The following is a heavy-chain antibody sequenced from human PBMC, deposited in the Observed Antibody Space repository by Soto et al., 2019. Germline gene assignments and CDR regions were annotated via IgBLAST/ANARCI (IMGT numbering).Heavy chain of an antibody. D-gene: IGHD3-22*01. CDR3: ASSLLLTHGMDV. Sequence: PGGSLRLSCAASGFTFSSYAMSWVRQAPGKGLEWVSAISGSGGSTYYADSVKGRFTISRDNSKNTLYLQLNSLRAEDTAVYYCASSLLLTHGMDVWGQGTTVTVS. CDR2: ISGSGGST. V-gene: IGHV3-23*01. CDR1: GFTFSSYA. J-gene: IGHJ6*02.